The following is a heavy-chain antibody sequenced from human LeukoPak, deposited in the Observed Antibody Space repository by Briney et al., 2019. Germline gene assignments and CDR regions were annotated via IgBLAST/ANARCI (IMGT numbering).Heavy chain of an antibody. CDR1: GFTFSTYG. CDR3: ARGGDSAETAFDC. CDR2: IWYDGSNK. J-gene: IGHJ4*02. D-gene: IGHD2-21*02. Sequence: PGGSLRLSCAASGFTFSTYGMHWVRQAPGKGQEWVSFIWYDGSNKYYADSVKGRFTISRDNPKNTLYLQMNSLRDEDTAVYYCARGGDSAETAFDCWGQGTLVTVSS. V-gene: IGHV3-33*01.